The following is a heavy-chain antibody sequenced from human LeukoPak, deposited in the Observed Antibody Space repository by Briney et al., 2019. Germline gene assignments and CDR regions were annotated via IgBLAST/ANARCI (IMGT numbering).Heavy chain of an antibody. D-gene: IGHD3-22*01. V-gene: IGHV3-66*01. CDR1: GFTVSSNY. CDR3: ARATPDYYDSSGYYSA. J-gene: IGHJ5*02. Sequence: GGSLRLSCAASGFTVSSNYMSWVRQAPGKGLEWVSVIYSGGSTYYADSVKGRFTISRDNSKNTLYLQMNSLRAEDTAVYYCARATPDYYDSSGYYSAWGQGTLVTVSS. CDR2: IYSGGST.